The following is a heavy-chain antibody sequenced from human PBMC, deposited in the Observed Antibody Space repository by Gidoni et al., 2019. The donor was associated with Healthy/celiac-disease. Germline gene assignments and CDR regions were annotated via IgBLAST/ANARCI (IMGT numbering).Heavy chain of an antibody. J-gene: IGHJ4*02. V-gene: IGHV3-15*01. CDR3: TTDPLENIGSYFGTDY. D-gene: IGHD1-26*01. CDR1: GFTFSNSW. CDR2: IKSKTDGGTT. Sequence: EVQLVESGGGLVKPGGSLRLSCAASGFTFSNSWRSWVRQAPGKGLGWVGRIKSKTDGGTTDYAAPVKGRFTISRDDSKNTLYLQMNSLQTEDTAVCYCTTDPLENIGSYFGTDYWGQGTLVTVSS.